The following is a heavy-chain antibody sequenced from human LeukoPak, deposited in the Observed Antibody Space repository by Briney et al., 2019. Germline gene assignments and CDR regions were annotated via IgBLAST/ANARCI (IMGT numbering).Heavy chain of an antibody. CDR2: IKQDGSEK. V-gene: IGHV3-7*01. Sequence: GGSLRLSCAASGFTFSSYWMSWVRRAPGKGLEWVANIKQDGSEKYYVDSVKGRFTISRDNAKNSLYLQMNSLRAEDTAVYYCARDRNQDYDFWSGYYTGVVDYWGQGTLVTVSS. CDR3: ARDRNQDYDFWSGYYTGVVDY. D-gene: IGHD3-3*01. J-gene: IGHJ4*02. CDR1: GFTFSSYW.